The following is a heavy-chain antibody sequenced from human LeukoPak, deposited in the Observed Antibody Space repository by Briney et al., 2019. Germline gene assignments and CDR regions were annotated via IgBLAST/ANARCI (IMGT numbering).Heavy chain of an antibody. V-gene: IGHV3-21*04. Sequence: KSGGSLRLSCAASGFTLSSYSMNWVHQAPGKGLEWVSFISSSSSYIYYADSVKGRFTISRDNAKNSLYLQMNSLRAEDMALYYCAKDSSPVMGGAFDIWGQGTMVTVSS. CDR3: AKDSSPVMGGAFDI. CDR2: ISSSSSYI. D-gene: IGHD2-8*01. J-gene: IGHJ3*02. CDR1: GFTLSSYS.